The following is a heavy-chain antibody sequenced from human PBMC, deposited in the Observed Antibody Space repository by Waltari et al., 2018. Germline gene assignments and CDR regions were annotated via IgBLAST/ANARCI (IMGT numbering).Heavy chain of an antibody. V-gene: IGHV1-8*01. D-gene: IGHD3-16*01. CDR2: MNPNSGNT. CDR1: GYTFTSYD. CDR3: ARERGLGGYYYYMDV. J-gene: IGHJ6*03. Sequence: QVQLVQSGAEVTKPGASVKVSCKDSGYTFTSYDINWVRTATGQGLEWMGWMNPNSGNTGYAQKFQGRVTMTRNTSISTAYMELSSLRSEDTAVYYCARERGLGGYYYYMDVWGKGTTVTVSS.